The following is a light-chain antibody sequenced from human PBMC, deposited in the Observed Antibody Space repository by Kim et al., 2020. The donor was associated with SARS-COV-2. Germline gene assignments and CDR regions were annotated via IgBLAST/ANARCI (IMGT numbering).Light chain of an antibody. J-gene: IGLJ1*01. CDR2: NTD. CDR3: AACDNTLYGCV. V-gene: IGLV1-44*01. CDR1: SSNIGSNP. Sequence: ELTQPPSISGTPGHRVTISCSWSSSNIGSNPVNWYQQFPGTAPKLLIYNTDQRPSGVPDRFSASSSDSSASLAISGLQSEDEADYYCAACDNTLYGCVFGGGTKVTVL.